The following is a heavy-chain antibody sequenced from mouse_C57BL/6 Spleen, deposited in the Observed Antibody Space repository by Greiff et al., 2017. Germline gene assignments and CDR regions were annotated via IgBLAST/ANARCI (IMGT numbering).Heavy chain of an antibody. Sequence: QVQLQQPGAELVKPGASVKMSCKASGYTFTSYWITWVKPRPGQGLEWIGDIYPGSGSTNYNEKFKSKATLTVDTSSSTAYMQLSSLTSEDSAVYYCARFLYDYDEGAMDYWGQGTSVTVSS. J-gene: IGHJ4*01. CDR3: ARFLYDYDEGAMDY. CDR1: GYTFTSYW. CDR2: IYPGSGST. V-gene: IGHV1-55*01. D-gene: IGHD2-4*01.